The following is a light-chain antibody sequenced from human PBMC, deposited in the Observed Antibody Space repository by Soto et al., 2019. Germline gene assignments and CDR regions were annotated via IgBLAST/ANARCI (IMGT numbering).Light chain of an antibody. Sequence: QSVLAQPASVNGSPGQSITISCTGTSSDVGRYNYVSWFQQHPGKAPKLLIYDVSNWPSGVSDRFSGSKSGNTASLTISGLQAEDEADYYCSSFTTSSTFVFGTGTKVTVL. J-gene: IGLJ1*01. CDR2: DVS. CDR1: SSDVGRYNY. CDR3: SSFTTSSTFV. V-gene: IGLV2-14*01.